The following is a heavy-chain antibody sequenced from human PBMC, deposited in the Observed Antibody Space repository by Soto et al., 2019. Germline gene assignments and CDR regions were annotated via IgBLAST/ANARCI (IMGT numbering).Heavy chain of an antibody. V-gene: IGHV3-33*01. Sequence: QVQLVESGGGVVQPGRSLRLSCAASGFTFSNYGMHWVRQAPGKGLEWVAVIWYDGSNKYYADPVKGRFTISRDNSRNTLYLQMDSLRAEDTAVFYCTRDRRGYTDYWGQGTLVTVSS. CDR3: TRDRRGYTDY. J-gene: IGHJ4*02. D-gene: IGHD5-12*01. CDR2: IWYDGSNK. CDR1: GFTFSNYG.